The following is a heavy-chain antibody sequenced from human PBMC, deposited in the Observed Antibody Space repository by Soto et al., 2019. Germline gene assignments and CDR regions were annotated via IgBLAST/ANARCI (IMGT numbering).Heavy chain of an antibody. CDR3: ARARRGVAMIVVVTHYYYYGMDV. D-gene: IGHD3-22*01. V-gene: IGHV4-34*01. J-gene: IGHJ6*02. CDR2: INHSGST. Sequence: SETLSLTCAVYGGSFRGYYWSWIRQPPGKGLGWIGEINHSGSTNYNPSLKSRVTIPVDTSKNQLSLKLTSVTAEDTAVYYCARARRGVAMIVVVTHYYYYGMDVRGQGTTVT. CDR1: GGSFRGYY.